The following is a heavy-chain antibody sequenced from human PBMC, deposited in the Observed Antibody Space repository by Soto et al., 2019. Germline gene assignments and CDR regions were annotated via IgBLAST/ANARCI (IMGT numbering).Heavy chain of an antibody. V-gene: IGHV1-69*01. CDR2: IIGLFGTT. Sequence: QVQLVQSGAEVKKPGSSVKVSCKASGGTFSSYAISWVRQAPGQGLEWMGGIIGLFGTTNYAQKFEGRITITAEEITSTAYMELSSLRYDDTAVYYCARGKYYYHSCLDYWGQGTLVTVSP. CDR1: GGTFSSYA. D-gene: IGHD3-22*01. J-gene: IGHJ4*02. CDR3: ARGKYYYHSCLDY.